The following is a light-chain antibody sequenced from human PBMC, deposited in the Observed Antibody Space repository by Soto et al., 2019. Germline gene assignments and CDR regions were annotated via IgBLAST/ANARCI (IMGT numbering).Light chain of an antibody. Sequence: EIVLTQSPSTLSLSPGERATLSCQASQSVSSYLAWYQQKPGQAPRLLIYGASSRATGIPDRFSGSGSGTDFTLTISRLEPEDFAVYYCQQYGSSPLTFGGGTKVDI. CDR3: QQYGSSPLT. CDR1: QSVSSY. V-gene: IGKV3-20*01. CDR2: GAS. J-gene: IGKJ4*01.